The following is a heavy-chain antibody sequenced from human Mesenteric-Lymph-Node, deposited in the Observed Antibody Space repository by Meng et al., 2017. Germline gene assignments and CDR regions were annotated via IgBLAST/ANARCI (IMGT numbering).Heavy chain of an antibody. Sequence: GESLKISCRVSEFTFSSYWMAWVRQGPGKGLEWVANIKEDGSEKYYVDSVKGRFTISRDNARNSLYLQMNSLRAEDTAVYYCARDRSPYAFDFWGQGTMVTVSS. V-gene: IGHV3-7*01. CDR3: ARDRSPYAFDF. CDR1: EFTFSSYW. J-gene: IGHJ3*01. CDR2: IKEDGSEK.